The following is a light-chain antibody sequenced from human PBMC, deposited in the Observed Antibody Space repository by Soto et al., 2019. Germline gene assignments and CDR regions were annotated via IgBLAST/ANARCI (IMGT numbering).Light chain of an antibody. Sequence: IVMTQTPLSLPVTPGEPASISCRSSQGLLDSDDGNTYLDWYLQKPGQSPQXLXYTLSYRASGVPDRFSGSGSGTDFTLKISRVEHEDVGVYYCMQRIEFTLTFGGGTKVDI. CDR3: MQRIEFTLT. V-gene: IGKV2-40*01. CDR2: TLS. J-gene: IGKJ4*01. CDR1: QGLLDSDDGNTY.